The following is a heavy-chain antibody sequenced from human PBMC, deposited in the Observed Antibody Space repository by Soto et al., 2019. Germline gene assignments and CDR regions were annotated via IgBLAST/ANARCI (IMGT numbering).Heavy chain of an antibody. CDR3: ARTSAAGKYYYGMDV. J-gene: IGHJ6*02. Sequence: GESLKISCKGSGYSFTSYWIGWVRQMPGKGLEWMGIIYPGDSDTRYSSSFQGQVTISADKSISTAYLQWSSLKASDTAMYYCARTSAAGKYYYGMDVWGQGTTVTV. CDR1: GYSFTSYW. V-gene: IGHV5-51*01. D-gene: IGHD6-13*01. CDR2: IYPGDSDT.